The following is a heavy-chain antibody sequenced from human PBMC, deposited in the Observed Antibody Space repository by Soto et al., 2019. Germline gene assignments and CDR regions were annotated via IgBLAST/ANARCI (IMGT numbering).Heavy chain of an antibody. Sequence: ASVKVSCKASGYTFTGYYMHWVRQAPGQGLEWMGWINPNSGGTNYAQKFQGWVTMTRDTSISTAYMELSRLRSDDTAVYYCARGRTGFLGRYNWFDPWGQGTLVTVSS. CDR3: ARGRTGFLGRYNWFDP. D-gene: IGHD3-3*01. CDR1: GYTFTGYY. J-gene: IGHJ5*02. V-gene: IGHV1-2*04. CDR2: INPNSGGT.